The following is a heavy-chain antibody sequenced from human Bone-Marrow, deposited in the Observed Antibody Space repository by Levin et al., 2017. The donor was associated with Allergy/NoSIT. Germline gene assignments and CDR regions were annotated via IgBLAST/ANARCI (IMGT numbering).Heavy chain of an antibody. D-gene: IGHD2-15*01. CDR3: ARDSCTGGTCYSFSS. J-gene: IGHJ5*02. CDR1: DSSVSSGTYY. V-gene: IGHV4-61*01. CDR2: IYYSGTT. Sequence: SETLSLTCTVSDSSVSSGTYYWNWIRQVPGRGLEWIGYIYYSGTTNYNPSLESRVTISLDTYKNQFSLKLTSVTAADTAVYYCARDSCTGGTCYSFSSWGQGTLVTFSS.